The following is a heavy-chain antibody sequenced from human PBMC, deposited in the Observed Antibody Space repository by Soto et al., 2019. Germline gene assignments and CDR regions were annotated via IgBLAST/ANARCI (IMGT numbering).Heavy chain of an antibody. D-gene: IGHD6-6*01. V-gene: IGHV4-30-2*01. CDR3: ARGLGYRTSSEKINWFDP. Sequence: SETLSLTCGVSGGSISKDTFSWTWIRQPPGKGLEWIGDIYQSGSTFYNPSLKSRGTISIDTSRNQFSLKLTSVTAADTAVYYCARGLGYRTSSEKINWFDPWGQGILVTVSS. CDR2: IYQSGST. CDR1: GGSISKDTFS. J-gene: IGHJ5*02.